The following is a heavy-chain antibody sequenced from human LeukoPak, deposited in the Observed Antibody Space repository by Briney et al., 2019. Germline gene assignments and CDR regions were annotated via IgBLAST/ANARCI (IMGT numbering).Heavy chain of an antibody. CDR2: TSSDGSTT. CDR3: ARPRAGYSVFDY. Sequence: GGSLRLSCAASGFTFSSYWMHWVRQAPGKGLVWVSRTSSDGSTTTYADSVKGRFTISRDNAKNTLYLQMNSLRTEDTAVYYCARPRAGYSVFDYWGQGTLVTVSS. CDR1: GFTFSSYW. V-gene: IGHV3-74*01. J-gene: IGHJ4*02. D-gene: IGHD6-13*01.